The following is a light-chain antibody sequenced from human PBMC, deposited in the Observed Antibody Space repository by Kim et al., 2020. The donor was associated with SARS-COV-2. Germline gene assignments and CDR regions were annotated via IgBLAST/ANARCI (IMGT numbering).Light chain of an antibody. J-gene: IGLJ3*02. V-gene: IGLV10-54*01. CDR1: SNNVGKQG. CDR3: SAWDMSLSAWV. Sequence: QTDRVTYRGNSNNVGKQGAVWLQQHQGHPPQLLSYRDNNRPAEISERLSASRSGNTASLTITGLQPEDEADYYCSAWDMSLSAWVFGGGTQLTVL. CDR2: RDN.